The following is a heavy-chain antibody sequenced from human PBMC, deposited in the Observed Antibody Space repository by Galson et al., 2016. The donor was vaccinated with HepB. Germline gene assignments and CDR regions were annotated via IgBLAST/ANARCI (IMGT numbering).Heavy chain of an antibody. CDR2: IGTAGDT. D-gene: IGHD6-19*01. CDR1: GLTFSRCD. J-gene: IGHJ1*01. Sequence: SLRLSCAASGLTFSRCDMHWVRQATGKGLEWVSAIGTAGDTYYPGSVRGRFTISRENSKNSLYLQMNSLTAGDTAVYYCAREYGPVAGFEYFQLWGQGTLVTVSS. CDR3: AREYGPVAGFEYFQL. V-gene: IGHV3-13*01.